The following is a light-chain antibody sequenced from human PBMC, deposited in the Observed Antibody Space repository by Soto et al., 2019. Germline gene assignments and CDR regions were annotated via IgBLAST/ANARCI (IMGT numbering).Light chain of an antibody. V-gene: IGKV1-8*01. CDR3: QQYYSYPLT. J-gene: IGKJ3*01. CDR1: QGISSY. CDR2: AAS. Sequence: TQSPSSLSASTVDRVTITCRASQGISSYLAWYQQKPGKAPKLLIYAASTLQSGVPSRFSGSGSGTDFTLTISCLQSEDFATYYCQQYYSYPLTFGPGTKVDIK.